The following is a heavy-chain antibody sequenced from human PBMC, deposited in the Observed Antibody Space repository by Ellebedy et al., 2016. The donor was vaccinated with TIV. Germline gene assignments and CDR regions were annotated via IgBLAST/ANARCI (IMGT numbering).Heavy chain of an antibody. CDR1: GGSFTNST. V-gene: IGHV1-69*13. Sequence: ASVKVSCKASGGSFTNSTITWVRQAPGQGLEWMGGIITTFGPTNIAQKFQGRVTITADESTSTAYMELSSLRSEDTAIYYCARHLGYCRGGMCYSAEYFQHWGQGSLVIVSS. CDR2: IITTFGPT. D-gene: IGHD2-15*01. CDR3: ARHLGYCRGGMCYSAEYFQH. J-gene: IGHJ1*01.